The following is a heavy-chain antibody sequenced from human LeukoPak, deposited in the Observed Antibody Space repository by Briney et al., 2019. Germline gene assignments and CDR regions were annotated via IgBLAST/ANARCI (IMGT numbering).Heavy chain of an antibody. Sequence: GRSLRLSCAASGFTFSRYGMHWVRQAPGKGLEWVAVVWSDGSNKYYADSVKGRFTISRDNSKNTLYLQMNSLRAEDTAVYYCAKDLRIYYDSSGYDYWGQGTLVTVSS. CDR1: GFTFSRYG. J-gene: IGHJ4*02. CDR2: VWSDGSNK. CDR3: AKDLRIYYDSSGYDY. D-gene: IGHD3-22*01. V-gene: IGHV3-33*06.